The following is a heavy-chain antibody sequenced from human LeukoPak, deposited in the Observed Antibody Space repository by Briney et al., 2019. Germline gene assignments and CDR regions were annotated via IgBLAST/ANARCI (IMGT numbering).Heavy chain of an antibody. CDR3: AKAQARYSYGYGNAFDI. Sequence: GGSLRLSCAASGFSFSSYSMNWVRQAPGKGLGWVAVISYDGSNKYYADSVKGRFTISRDNAKNSLYLQMNSLRAEDTALYYCAKAQARYSYGYGNAFDIWGQGTMVTVSS. V-gene: IGHV3-30-3*01. CDR2: ISYDGSNK. D-gene: IGHD5-18*01. CDR1: GFSFSSYS. J-gene: IGHJ3*02.